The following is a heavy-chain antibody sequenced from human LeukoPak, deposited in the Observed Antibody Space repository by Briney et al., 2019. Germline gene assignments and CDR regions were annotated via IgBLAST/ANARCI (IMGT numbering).Heavy chain of an antibody. V-gene: IGHV3-23*01. CDR3: AKDQGGSFGY. D-gene: IGHD3-16*01. Sequence: PGGSLTLFCAACGFTFSSYAMRWVRQAPGKGREWVSAISGSGGSTYYEDSVKGRFTISRDNSKNTLYLQMNSLRAEDTAVYYCAKDQGGSFGYWGQGTLVTVSS. CDR1: GFTFSSYA. J-gene: IGHJ4*02. CDR2: ISGSGGST.